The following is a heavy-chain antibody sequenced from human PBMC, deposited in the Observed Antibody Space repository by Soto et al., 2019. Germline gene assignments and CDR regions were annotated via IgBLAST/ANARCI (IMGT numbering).Heavy chain of an antibody. V-gene: IGHV3-23*01. J-gene: IGHJ5*02. CDR1: GFTFGSYA. CDR2: ISGSGGST. D-gene: IGHD2-2*01. Sequence: GGSLRLSCAASGFTFGSYAMSWVRQAPGKGLEWVSAISGSGGSTYYADSVKGRFTISRDNSKNTLYLQMNSLRAEDTAVYYCAKEGVVVPAATFWFDPWGQGTLVTVSS. CDR3: AKEGVVVPAATFWFDP.